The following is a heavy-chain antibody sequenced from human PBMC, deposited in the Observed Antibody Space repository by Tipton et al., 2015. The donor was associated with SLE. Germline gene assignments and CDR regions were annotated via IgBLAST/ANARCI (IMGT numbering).Heavy chain of an antibody. Sequence: TLSLTCSVSGDSISTYYWSWIRQPPGKGLEGIGYFYAGGTTKSIPALKSRVTISVDTSKNHFYLNVGSVTVADTAVYYCARGERGINCPKYNWFHPWGQGILVTVSS. J-gene: IGHJ5*02. V-gene: IGHV4-4*08. D-gene: IGHD1-1*01. CDR2: FYAGGTT. CDR1: GDSISTYY. CDR3: ARGERGINCPKYNWFHP.